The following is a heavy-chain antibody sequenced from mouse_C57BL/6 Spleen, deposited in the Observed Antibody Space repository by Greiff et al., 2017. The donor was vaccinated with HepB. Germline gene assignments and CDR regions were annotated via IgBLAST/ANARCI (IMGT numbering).Heavy chain of an antibody. CDR3: ARPPVVAPYYAMDY. D-gene: IGHD1-1*01. Sequence: VKLQQPGAELVKPGASVKLSCKASGYTFTSYWMHWVKQRPGQGLEWIGMIHPNSGSTNYNEKFKSKATLTVDKSSSTAYMQLSSLTSEDSAVYYCARPPVVAPYYAMDYWGQGTSVTVSS. CDR2: IHPNSGST. V-gene: IGHV1-64*01. CDR1: GYTFTSYW. J-gene: IGHJ4*01.